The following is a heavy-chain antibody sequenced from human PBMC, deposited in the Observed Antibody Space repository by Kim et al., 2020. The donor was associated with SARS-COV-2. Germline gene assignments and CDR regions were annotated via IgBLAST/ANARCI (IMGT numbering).Heavy chain of an antibody. CDR2: ISPNSGVT. V-gene: IGHV1-2*02. CDR1: TYLLTSYY. CDR3: ATDPPERIGWYFDY. Sequence: ASVKVSCDTSTYLLTSYYLHWVRQAPGQGLEWMGWISPNSGVTNYAEKFQGRVIMSSDTSTGNPCMELNTLTSDDTAVYYCATDPPERIGWYFDYWGQGTLVTVS. D-gene: IGHD6-19*01. J-gene: IGHJ4*02.